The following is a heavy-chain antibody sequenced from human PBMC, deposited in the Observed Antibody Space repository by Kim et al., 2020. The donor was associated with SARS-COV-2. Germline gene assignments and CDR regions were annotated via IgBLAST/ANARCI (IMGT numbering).Heavy chain of an antibody. D-gene: IGHD5-18*01. J-gene: IGHJ6*02. V-gene: IGHV1-3*01. Sequence: ASVKVSCKASGYTFTSYAMHWVRQAPGQRLEWMGWINAGNGNTKYSQKFQGRVTITRDTSASTAYMELSSLRSEDTAVYYCARGLRGYSYEGKGFALGYYYYYGMDVWGQGTTVTVSS. CDR1: GYTFTSYA. CDR3: ARGLRGYSYEGKGFALGYYYYYGMDV. CDR2: INAGNGNT.